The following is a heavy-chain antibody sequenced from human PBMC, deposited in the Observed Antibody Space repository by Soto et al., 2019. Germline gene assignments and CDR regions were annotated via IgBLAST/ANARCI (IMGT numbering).Heavy chain of an antibody. Sequence: SVKVSFKASGGTFSSSAISWVRQAPGQGLEWMGGLIPIFGTANYAQKCKGRLTITADKSTSRAYMEPRSLRSEDTAVYYCARAYCGGDCYSNWYFDLWGRGTMVTVSS. V-gene: IGHV1-69*06. J-gene: IGHJ2*01. CDR2: LIPIFGTA. D-gene: IGHD2-21*02. CDR3: ARAYCGGDCYSNWYFDL. CDR1: GGTFSSSA.